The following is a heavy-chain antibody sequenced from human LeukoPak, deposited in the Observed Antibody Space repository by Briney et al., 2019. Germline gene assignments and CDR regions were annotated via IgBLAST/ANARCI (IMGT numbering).Heavy chain of an antibody. D-gene: IGHD5-18*01. J-gene: IGHJ4*02. CDR1: GGSISSGDYY. V-gene: IGHV4-30-4*01. CDR2: IYYSGST. Sequence: SETLSLTCTVSGGSISSGDYYWSWIRQPPGKGLEWIEYIYYSGSTYYNPSLKSRVTISVDTSKNQFSLKLSSVTAADTAVYYCARRSGYSYGYPFDYWGQGTLVTVSS. CDR3: ARRSGYSYGYPFDY.